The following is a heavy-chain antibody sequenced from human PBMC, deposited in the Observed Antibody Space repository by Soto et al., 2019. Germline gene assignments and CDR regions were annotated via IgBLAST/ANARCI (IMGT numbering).Heavy chain of an antibody. CDR2: ISYDGSNK. CDR1: GFTFSSYA. Sequence: QVQLVESGGGVVQPGRSLRLSCAASGFTFSSYAMHWVRQAPGKGLEWVAVISYDGSNKYYADSVKGRFTISRDNSKNTLYLQMNSLRAEDTAVYYCARDRDTAMAYYYYYGMDVW. V-gene: IGHV3-30-3*01. D-gene: IGHD5-18*01. CDR3: ARDRDTAMAYYYYYGMDV. J-gene: IGHJ6*01.